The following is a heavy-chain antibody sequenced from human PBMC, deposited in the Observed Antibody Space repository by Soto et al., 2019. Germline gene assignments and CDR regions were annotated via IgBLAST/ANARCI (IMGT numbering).Heavy chain of an antibody. CDR3: ARAPPPYYCSSTSCYDFDC. Sequence: GLEWIGEINHSGSTNYNPSLKSRVTISVDTSKNQFSLKLSSVTAADTAVYYCARAPPPYYCSSTSCYDFDCWGQGTLVTVSS. J-gene: IGHJ4*02. D-gene: IGHD2-2*01. V-gene: IGHV4-34*01. CDR2: INHSGST.